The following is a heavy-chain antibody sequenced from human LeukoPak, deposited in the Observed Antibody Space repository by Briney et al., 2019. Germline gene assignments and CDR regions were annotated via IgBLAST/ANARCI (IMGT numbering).Heavy chain of an antibody. D-gene: IGHD6-19*01. CDR2: IYHSGST. Sequence: SETLSLTCAVYGGSFSGYYWGWIRQPPGKGLEWIGSIYHSGSTHYKSSLKSRVTISVDTSKNQLSLKLTSVTAADTAVYYCARHAISGWYASAWGQGTLVTVSS. CDR3: ARHAISGWYASA. V-gene: IGHV4-34*01. CDR1: GGSFSGYY. J-gene: IGHJ5*02.